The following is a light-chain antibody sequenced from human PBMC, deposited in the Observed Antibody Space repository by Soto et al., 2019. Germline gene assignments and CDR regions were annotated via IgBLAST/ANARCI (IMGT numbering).Light chain of an antibody. V-gene: IGKV3-20*01. CDR2: GAS. Sequence: EIVLTQSPGTLSLSPGERATLSCRASQSVSSSYLAWYQQKPGQAPRLLIYGASSRATGIPDRFSGSGSGTDFTLTISRLEPEYFAVYYWQQYGSSPLWTFGQGTKVEIK. J-gene: IGKJ1*01. CDR1: QSVSSSY. CDR3: QQYGSSPLWT.